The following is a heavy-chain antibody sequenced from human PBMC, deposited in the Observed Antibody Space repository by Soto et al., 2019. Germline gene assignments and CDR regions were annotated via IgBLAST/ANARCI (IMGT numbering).Heavy chain of an antibody. J-gene: IGHJ4*02. V-gene: IGHV4-59*08. CDR1: GGSISSYN. Sequence: QVQLQESGPGLVKPSETLSLTCTVSGGSISSYNWSWIRQPPGKGLEWMGYSYYSGTTNYNPSLKRRVTIPVDTSKNQCSLKLRSVTAADTAVYYCARRGSGYDYRRPRVIDYWGQGTLVTVSS. D-gene: IGHD5-12*01. CDR3: ARRGSGYDYRRPRVIDY. CDR2: SYYSGTT.